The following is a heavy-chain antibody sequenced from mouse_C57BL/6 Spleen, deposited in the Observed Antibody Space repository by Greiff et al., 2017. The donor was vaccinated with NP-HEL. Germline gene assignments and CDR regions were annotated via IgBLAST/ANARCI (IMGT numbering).Heavy chain of an antibody. CDR3: TRDGDYYGSSPWFAY. D-gene: IGHD1-1*01. V-gene: IGHV5-9-1*02. CDR1: GFTFSSYA. J-gene: IGHJ3*01. CDR2: ISSGGDFI. Sequence: DVKLVESGEGLVKPGGSLKLSCAASGFTFSSYAMSWVRQTPETRLEWVAYISSGGDFIYYADTVKGRVTMSRDNARNTLYLQMSSLKSEDTAMDYCTRDGDYYGSSPWFAYWGQGTLVTVSA.